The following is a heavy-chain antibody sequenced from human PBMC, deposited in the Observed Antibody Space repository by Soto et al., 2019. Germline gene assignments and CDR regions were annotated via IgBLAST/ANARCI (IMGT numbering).Heavy chain of an antibody. J-gene: IGHJ4*02. CDR1: GGTFSSYT. CDR2: IIPILGIA. D-gene: IGHD1-26*01. V-gene: IGHV1-69*08. CDR3: ARDYRVKQIDY. Sequence: QVQLVQSGAEVKKPGSSVKVSCKASGGTFSSYTISWVRQAPGQGLEWMGRIIPILGIANYAQKFQGRVTITADKSTSTAYMELSSLRSEDTAVYYCARDYRVKQIDYWGQGTLVTVSS.